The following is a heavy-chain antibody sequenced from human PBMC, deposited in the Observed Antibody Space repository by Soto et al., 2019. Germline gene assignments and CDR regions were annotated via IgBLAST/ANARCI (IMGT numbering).Heavy chain of an antibody. CDR3: APMSSFASDHSPNRYYYYSMDF. CDR2: IIPIFGTA. V-gene: IGHV1-69*13. D-gene: IGHD2-2*01. CDR1: GGTFSSYA. J-gene: IGHJ6*03. Sequence: SVKVSCKASGGTFSSYAISWVRQAPGQGLEWMGGIIPIFGTANYAQKFQGRVTITADESTSTAYMELSSLRSEDTAVYYCAPMSSFASDHSPNRYYYYSMDFWGQGTMVTVSS.